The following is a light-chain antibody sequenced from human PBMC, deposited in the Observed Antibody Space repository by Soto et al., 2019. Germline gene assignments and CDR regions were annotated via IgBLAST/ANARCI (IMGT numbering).Light chain of an antibody. CDR1: QSINNW. CDR2: DAF. Sequence: DIQMTQSPSTLSASVGVRVTITCRASQSINNWLAWYQQKPGKAPKLLIFDAFNLESGVPFRFSGSGFGTEFTLTISSLQPDDSATYYCQQYKTYSLTFGGGTKVEI. J-gene: IGKJ4*01. CDR3: QQYKTYSLT. V-gene: IGKV1-5*01.